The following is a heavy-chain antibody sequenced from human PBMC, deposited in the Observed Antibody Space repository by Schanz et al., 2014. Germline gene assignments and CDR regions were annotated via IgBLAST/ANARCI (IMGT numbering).Heavy chain of an antibody. V-gene: IGHV3-11*05. D-gene: IGHD2-15*01. CDR2: ISSGSSYA. Sequence: VQLVESGGGFVQPGGSLGLSCVVSGFTVSSDHMSWVRQAPGKGLEWVSDISSGSSYANYADSVKGRFTISRDNAKNSLYLQMNSLSADDTAVFYCAKGMGYCSGGTCYDYYYYGLDVWGQGTTVTVSS. CDR3: AKGMGYCSGGTCYDYYYYGLDV. J-gene: IGHJ6*02. CDR1: GFTVSSDH.